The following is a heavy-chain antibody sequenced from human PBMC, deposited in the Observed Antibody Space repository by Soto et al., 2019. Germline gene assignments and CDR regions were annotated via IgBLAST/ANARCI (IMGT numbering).Heavy chain of an antibody. CDR3: VRGSYCTTTTCYNLGWFAP. J-gene: IGHJ5*02. Sequence: GGSLRLSCATSGFTFSGFVMQWVRQAPGKGLEWVAVIWYDGSHQYYADSVKGRFTISRDDSKNTLYLQMNNLRVEDTAVYYCVRGSYCTTTTCYNLGWFAPWGQGTLVTVSS. D-gene: IGHD2-2*02. CDR2: IWYDGSHQ. CDR1: GFTFSGFV. V-gene: IGHV3-33*01.